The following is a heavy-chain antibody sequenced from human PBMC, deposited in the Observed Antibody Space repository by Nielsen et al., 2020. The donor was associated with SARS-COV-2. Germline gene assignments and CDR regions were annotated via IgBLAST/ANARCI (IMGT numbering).Heavy chain of an antibody. D-gene: IGHD3-3*01. CDR2: ISYDGRNK. Sequence: WIRQPPGKGLEWVAVISYDGRNKYYADSVKGRFTISRDNAKNSLHLQMNSLRAEDTAVYYCARDSTSYDFWSGYYTYYFDYWGQGTLVTVSS. J-gene: IGHJ4*02. V-gene: IGHV3-30*04. CDR3: ARDSTSYDFWSGYYTYYFDY.